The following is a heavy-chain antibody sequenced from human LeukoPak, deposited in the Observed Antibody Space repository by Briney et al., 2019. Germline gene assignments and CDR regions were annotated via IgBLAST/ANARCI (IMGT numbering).Heavy chain of an antibody. CDR2: IRSDGGEK. CDR3: VRQAGVS. J-gene: IGHJ5*02. D-gene: IGHD6-19*01. CDR1: GFETSDFW. V-gene: IGHV3-7*01. Sequence: GGCLRRYCAVSGFETSDFWMTWVRKVTGKGLEWVTNIRSDGGEKNYVDSVNGRFTISRDNAKTSLYLQMTSLRAEDTAVYYCVRQAGVSWGQGTLVTVSS.